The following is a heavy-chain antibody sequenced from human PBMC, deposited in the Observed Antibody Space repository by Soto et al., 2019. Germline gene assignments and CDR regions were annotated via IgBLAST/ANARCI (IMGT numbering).Heavy chain of an antibody. V-gene: IGHV3-30-3*01. D-gene: IGHD1-7*01. Sequence: PGGSLSLSCAASGFTFSSYAMHWVRQAPGKGLEWVAVISYDGSNNYYADSVKGRFTISRDNSKNTLYLQMNSLRPEDTAVYYCARWTRLTGTADYWGQGTLVTV. CDR2: ISYDGSNN. J-gene: IGHJ4*02. CDR1: GFTFSSYA. CDR3: ARWTRLTGTADY.